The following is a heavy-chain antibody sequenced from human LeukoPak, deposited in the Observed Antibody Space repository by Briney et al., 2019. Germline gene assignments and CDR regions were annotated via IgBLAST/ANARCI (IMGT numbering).Heavy chain of an antibody. CDR2: IXTXTGNP. CDR1: GYTFTSYA. D-gene: IGHD1-1*01. J-gene: IGHJ6*02. V-gene: IGHV7-4-1*02. Sequence: AASVKVSCKASGYTFTSYAMNWVRQAPGQGLEWMGWIXTXTGNPTYXQGFXXXFVFSLDTSVSTAYLQISSLKAEDTAVYYCAXXXXXTNXXXXMDVWGQGTTVTVSS. CDR3: AXXXXXTNXXXXMDV.